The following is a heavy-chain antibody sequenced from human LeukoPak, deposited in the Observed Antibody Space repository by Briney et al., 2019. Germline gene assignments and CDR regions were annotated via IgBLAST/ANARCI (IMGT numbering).Heavy chain of an antibody. V-gene: IGHV3-21*01. D-gene: IGHD2-2*01. CDR2: ISSSSSYI. CDR1: GFTFSSYS. J-gene: IGHJ6*03. Sequence: GGSLRLSCAASGFTFSSYSMNWVRQAPGKGLEWVSSISSSSSYIYYADSVKGRFTISRDNAKNSLYLQMNSLRAEDTAVYYCARLRPVVVPAATVHYYYYMDVWGKGTTVTVSS. CDR3: ARLRPVVVPAATVHYYYYMDV.